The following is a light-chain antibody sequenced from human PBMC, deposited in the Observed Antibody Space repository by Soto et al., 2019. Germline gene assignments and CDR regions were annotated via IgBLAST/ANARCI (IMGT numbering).Light chain of an antibody. CDR2: GAS. CDR1: QSVVSRF. J-gene: IGKJ2*01. CDR3: QQYGSSPLYS. V-gene: IGKV3-20*01. Sequence: EVVLTQSPGTLSLSPGERATLSCGASQSVVSRFLAWYQQKPGQAPRLLIYGASNRATGIPDRFSGSGSGTDFALTIDRLEPEDSAVYYCQQYGSSPLYSFGQGTKLEIK.